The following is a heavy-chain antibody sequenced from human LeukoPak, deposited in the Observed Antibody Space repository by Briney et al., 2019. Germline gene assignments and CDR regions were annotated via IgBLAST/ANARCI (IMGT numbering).Heavy chain of an antibody. CDR2: ISYDGSNK. CDR1: GFTFSSYA. V-gene: IGHV3-30-3*01. Sequence: GGSLRLSCAASGFTFSSYAMHWVRQAPGKGLEWVAVISYDGSNKYYADSVKGRFTISRDNSKNTLYLQMNSLRAEDTAVYYCARTYYDSSYDAFDIWGQGTMVTVSS. D-gene: IGHD3-22*01. CDR3: ARTYYDSSYDAFDI. J-gene: IGHJ3*02.